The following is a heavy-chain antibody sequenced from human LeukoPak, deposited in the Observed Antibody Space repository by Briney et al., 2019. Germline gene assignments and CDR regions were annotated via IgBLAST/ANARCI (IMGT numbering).Heavy chain of an antibody. D-gene: IGHD3-22*01. Sequence: GGSLRLSCAASGFTFSSYAMSWVRQAPGKGLEWVSAISGSGGGTYYADSVKGRSTISRDNSKNTLYLQMNSLRAEDTAVYYCASPEVDYYDSSGYSYYFDYWGQGTLVTVSS. CDR2: ISGSGGGT. V-gene: IGHV3-23*01. CDR3: ASPEVDYYDSSGYSYYFDY. J-gene: IGHJ4*02. CDR1: GFTFSSYA.